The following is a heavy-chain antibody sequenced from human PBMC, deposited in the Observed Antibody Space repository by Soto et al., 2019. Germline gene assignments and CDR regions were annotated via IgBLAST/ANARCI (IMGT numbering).Heavy chain of an antibody. CDR1: GYTFTSYY. V-gene: IGHV1-46*03. CDR3: VSGPPGVRG. D-gene: IGHD3-10*01. Sequence: QVQLVQPGAEVKTPGASVKVSCKASGYTFTSYYMHWVRQAPGQGLEWMGIINSSGGRTSYAKKFQGRVTMNRDTPTSTVYMELSSLRSEDTAVYYCVSGPPGVRGWGQGTLVTVSS. J-gene: IGHJ4*02. CDR2: INSSGGRT.